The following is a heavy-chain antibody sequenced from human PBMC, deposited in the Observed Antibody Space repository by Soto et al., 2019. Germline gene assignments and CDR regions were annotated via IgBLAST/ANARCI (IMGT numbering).Heavy chain of an antibody. CDR2: IYYSGST. V-gene: IGHV4-31*03. D-gene: IGHD6-13*01. J-gene: IGHJ5*02. Sequence: SETLSLTCTVSGGSISSGGYYWSWIRQHPGKGLEWIGYIYYSGSTYYNPSLKSRVTISVDTSKNQFSLKLSSVTAAGTAVYYCARVRGAAAPNWFAPWGQGTLVTVSS. CDR3: ARVRGAAAPNWFAP. CDR1: GGSISSGGYY.